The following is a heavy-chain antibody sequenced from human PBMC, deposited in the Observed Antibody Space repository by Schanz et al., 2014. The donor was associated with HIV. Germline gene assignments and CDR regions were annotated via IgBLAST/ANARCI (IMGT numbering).Heavy chain of an antibody. CDR2: ISSDGKTQ. D-gene: IGHD3-10*01. Sequence: QVQLVDSGGGVVQPGGSLRLSCAASGFSFNDFLMHWVRQPPGKGLEWVALISSDGKTQIYGDSVKGRFTISRDNSKNTLYLQMNSLRVEDTAVYYCAKVEDFYGSGSSEVWGQGTLVIVSS. V-gene: IGHV3-30*18. CDR3: AKVEDFYGSGSSEV. CDR1: GFSFNDFL. J-gene: IGHJ4*02.